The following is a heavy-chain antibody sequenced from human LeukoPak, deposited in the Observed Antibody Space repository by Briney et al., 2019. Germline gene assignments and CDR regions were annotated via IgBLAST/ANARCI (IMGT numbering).Heavy chain of an antibody. V-gene: IGHV4-59*08. D-gene: IGHD3-10*01. Sequence: PSETLSLTCTVSGGSISSYYWSWMRQPPGKGLEWIGYIYYSGSTNYNPSLKSRVTISVDTSKNQFSLKLSSVTAADTAVYYCARRFGSGMIHAFDIWGQGTMVTVSS. J-gene: IGHJ3*02. CDR3: ARRFGSGMIHAFDI. CDR2: IYYSGST. CDR1: GGSISSYY.